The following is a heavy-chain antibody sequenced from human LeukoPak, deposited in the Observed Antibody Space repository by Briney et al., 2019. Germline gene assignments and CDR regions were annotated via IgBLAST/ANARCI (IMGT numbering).Heavy chain of an antibody. CDR1: GFTFSSYA. Sequence: GGSLRLSCAASGFTFSSYAMSWVRQAPGKGLEWVSAISGSGGSTYYADSVKGRFTTSRDNSKNTLYLQMNSLRAEDTAVYYCAKLTKGKVDTAMVDYWGQGTLVTVSS. CDR2: ISGSGGST. V-gene: IGHV3-23*01. D-gene: IGHD5-18*01. J-gene: IGHJ4*02. CDR3: AKLTKGKVDTAMVDY.